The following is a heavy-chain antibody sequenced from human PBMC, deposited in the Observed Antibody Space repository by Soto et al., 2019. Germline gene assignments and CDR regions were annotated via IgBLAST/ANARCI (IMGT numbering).Heavy chain of an antibody. Sequence: GGSLRLSCAASGFTFRQYDLSWVRQAPGKGLEWVSAISGGGFNTHYADSVQGRFTVTRDNFKNTLYLQMNSLRAEDTAVYYCAKSDRIMITFGGVIAPNYGMDVWGQGTTVTVS. CDR3: AKSDRIMITFGGVIAPNYGMDV. D-gene: IGHD3-16*02. V-gene: IGHV3-23*01. J-gene: IGHJ6*02. CDR1: GFTFRQYD. CDR2: ISGGGFNT.